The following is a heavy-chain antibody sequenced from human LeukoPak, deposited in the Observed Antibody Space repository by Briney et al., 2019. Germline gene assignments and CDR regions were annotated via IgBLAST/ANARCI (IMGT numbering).Heavy chain of an antibody. CDR1: GYTLTELS. CDR3: ATVWVAAAKTKYYFDY. D-gene: IGHD6-13*01. CDR2: FDPEDGET. J-gene: IGHJ4*02. Sequence: ASVKVSCKVSGYTLTELSMHWVRQAPGKGLEWMGGFDPEDGETTYAQKFQGRVTMTEDTSTDTAYMELSSLRSEDTAVYYCATVWVAAAKTKYYFDYWGQGTLVTVSS. V-gene: IGHV1-24*01.